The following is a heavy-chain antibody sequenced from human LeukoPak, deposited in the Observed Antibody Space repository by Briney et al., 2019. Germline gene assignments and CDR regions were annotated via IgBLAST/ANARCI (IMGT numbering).Heavy chain of an antibody. CDR2: ISASGGST. J-gene: IGHJ2*01. V-gene: IGHV3-23*01. CDR1: GFNFGGQA. Sequence: GGSLRLSCAASGFNFGGQAMSWVRQAPGKGLEWVSTISASGGSTYFADSVKGRFAISRDNSKSTLYVQMTSLRAEDTAVYYCAKVPDGSPRGYWYFDLWGRGTLVIVSS. D-gene: IGHD3-10*01. CDR3: AKVPDGSPRGYWYFDL.